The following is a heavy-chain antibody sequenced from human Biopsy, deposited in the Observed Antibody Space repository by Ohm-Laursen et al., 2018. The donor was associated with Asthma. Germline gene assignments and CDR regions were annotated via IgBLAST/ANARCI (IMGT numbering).Heavy chain of an antibody. CDR1: GFAVSSDH. J-gene: IGHJ4*02. D-gene: IGHD3-22*01. V-gene: IGHV3-53*01. Sequence: SLRLSCAASGFAVSSDHMFWVRQAPGQGLEWVSVIYSGGTSHTADSVRGRFTISRDYSKNTLYLQMHNLRAEDTAVYYCARGDSSNWSHYYFDYWGQGTLVTVSS. CDR3: ARGDSSNWSHYYFDY. CDR2: IYSGGTS.